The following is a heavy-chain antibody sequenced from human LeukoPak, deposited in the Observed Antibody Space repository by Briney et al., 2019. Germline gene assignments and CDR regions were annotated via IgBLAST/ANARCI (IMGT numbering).Heavy chain of an antibody. J-gene: IGHJ3*02. Sequence: GRSLRLSCAASGFTFSSYAMHWVRQAPGKGLEWVAVISYDGSNKYYADSVKGRFTISRDNSKNTLYLQMNSLRAGDTAVYYCARAGGSDAFDIWGQGTMVTVSS. CDR1: GFTFSSYA. CDR3: ARAGGSDAFDI. D-gene: IGHD3-16*01. CDR2: ISYDGSNK. V-gene: IGHV3-30*04.